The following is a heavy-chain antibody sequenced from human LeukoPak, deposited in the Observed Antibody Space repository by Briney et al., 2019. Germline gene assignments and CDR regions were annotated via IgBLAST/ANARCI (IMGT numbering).Heavy chain of an antibody. CDR3: VRGAKVRGDAFDI. Sequence: GGSLRLSCAASGFTFSDHYFDCVRQAPGKALEWVSRLRSKAESYTTNYAAPVKGRFTISRDDSKNSLYLQMNSLKIEDSAVYYCVRGAKVRGDAFDIWGRGTAVTVSS. J-gene: IGHJ3*02. D-gene: IGHD3-10*01. V-gene: IGHV3-72*01. CDR2: LRSKAESYTT. CDR1: GFTFSDHY.